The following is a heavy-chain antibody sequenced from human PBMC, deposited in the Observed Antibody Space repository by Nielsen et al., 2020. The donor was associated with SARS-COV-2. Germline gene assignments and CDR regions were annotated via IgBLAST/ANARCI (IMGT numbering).Heavy chain of an antibody. CDR1: GYTFTSYY. CDR3: ARGTYYYDSSDLYYYYYGMDV. V-gene: IGHV1-46*01. CDR2: INPSGGST. Sequence: ASVKVSCKASGYTFTSYYMHWVRQAPGQGLEWMGIINPSGGSTSYAQKFQGRVTMTRDTSTSTVYMELSSLRSEDTAVYYCARGTYYYDSSDLYYYYYGMDVWGQGTTVTVSS. J-gene: IGHJ6*02. D-gene: IGHD3-22*01.